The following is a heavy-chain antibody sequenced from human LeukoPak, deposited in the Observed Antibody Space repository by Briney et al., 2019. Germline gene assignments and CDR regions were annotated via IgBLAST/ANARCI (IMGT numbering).Heavy chain of an antibody. CDR1: GGSFSGYY. CDR2: IYYSGST. J-gene: IGHJ6*03. D-gene: IGHD1-26*01. CDR3: ARGTLVYYYYYYMDV. Sequence: RPSETLSLTCAVYGGSFSGYYWSWIRQPPGKGLEWIGYIYYSGSTNYNPSLKSRVTISVDTSKNQFSLRLSSVTAADTAVYYCARGTLVYYYYYYMDVWGKGTTVTVSS. V-gene: IGHV4-59*01.